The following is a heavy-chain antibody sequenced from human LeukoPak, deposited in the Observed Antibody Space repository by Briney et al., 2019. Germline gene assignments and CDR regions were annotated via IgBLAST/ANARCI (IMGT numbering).Heavy chain of an antibody. CDR3: ARGGVDWTFDY. J-gene: IGHJ4*02. Sequence: LETLSLTCTVSGGSISNYYWSWIRQPAGKGLEWIGHIYTSGSTNYNPSLESRVTMSVDTSKNQFSLNLSSVTAADTAVYYCARGGVDWTFDYWGQGTLVTVSS. CDR1: GGSISNYY. CDR2: IYTSGST. D-gene: IGHD3-9*01. V-gene: IGHV4-4*07.